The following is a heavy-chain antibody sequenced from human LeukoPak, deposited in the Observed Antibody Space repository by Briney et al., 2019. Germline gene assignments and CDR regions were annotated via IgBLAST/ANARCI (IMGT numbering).Heavy chain of an antibody. CDR1: GYTFTGYK. CDR3: ARDRVFVDTAIVSPIQYFDY. D-gene: IGHD5-18*01. J-gene: IGHJ4*02. V-gene: IGHV1-18*04. Sequence: ASVKVSCKASGYTFTGYKMHWVRQAPGQGLEWMGWISAYNGNTNYAQKFQGRVTMTTGTSTSTAYMELRSLRSDDTAVYYCARDRVFVDTAIVSPIQYFDYWGQGTLVTVSS. CDR2: ISAYNGNT.